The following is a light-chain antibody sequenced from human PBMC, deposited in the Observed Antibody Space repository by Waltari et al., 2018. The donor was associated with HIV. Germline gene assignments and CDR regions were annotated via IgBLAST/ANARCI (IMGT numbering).Light chain of an antibody. CDR2: QDN. V-gene: IGLV3-1*01. Sequence: SYELIQPPSVSVSPGQTATITCSGDTLGDKYVCWYQQKPGQSPVLVVYQDNKRPPGIPERVAGSSSGNTATLTINGTQAVDDGDDYCQWWDTSTGGFGAGTKVSVL. CDR1: TLGDKY. J-gene: IGLJ1*01. CDR3: QWWDTSTGG.